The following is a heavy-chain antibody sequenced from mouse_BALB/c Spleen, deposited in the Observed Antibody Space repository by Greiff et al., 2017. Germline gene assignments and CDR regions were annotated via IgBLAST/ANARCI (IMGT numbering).Heavy chain of an antibody. J-gene: IGHJ2*01. V-gene: IGHV3-2*02. CDR3: ARGYGNYIYFGY. D-gene: IGHD2-10*02. CDR2: ISYSGST. CDR1: GYSITSDYA. Sequence: EVKLMESGPGLVKPSQSLSLTCTVTGYSITSDYAWNWIRQFPGNKLEWMGYISYSGSTSYNPSLKSRISITRDTSKNQFFLQLNSVTTEDTATYYCARGYGNYIYFGYWGQGTTRTVSS.